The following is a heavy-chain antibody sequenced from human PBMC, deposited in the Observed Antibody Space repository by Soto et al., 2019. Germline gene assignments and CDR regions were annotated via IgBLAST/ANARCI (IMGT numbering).Heavy chain of an antibody. CDR2: ISGSGSTI. CDR1: GFTFSSSA. D-gene: IGHD3-22*01. V-gene: IGHV3-23*01. Sequence: ALRLSCAASGFTFSSSAVTWVRQAPGKGPEWVSSISGSGSTIYYADSVKGRFTISRDNSKNTLYLQMSSLRAEDTAVYYCAKVFYYYDSSGYYYFGYWGQGTLVTVSS. J-gene: IGHJ4*02. CDR3: AKVFYYYDSSGYYYFGY.